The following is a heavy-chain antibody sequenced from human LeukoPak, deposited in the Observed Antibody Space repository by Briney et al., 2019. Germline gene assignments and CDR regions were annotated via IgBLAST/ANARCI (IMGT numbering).Heavy chain of an antibody. CDR3: AKVGQTYYDFWSGYYPDY. V-gene: IGHV3-30*02. J-gene: IGHJ4*02. CDR2: IRYDGSNK. Sequence: GGSLRLSCAASGFTFSSYGMHWVRQAPGKGLEWVAFIRYDGSNKYYADSVKGRFTISRDNSKNTLYLQMNSLRAEDTAVYYCAKVGQTYYDFWSGYYPDYWGQRTLVTVSS. CDR1: GFTFSSYG. D-gene: IGHD3-3*01.